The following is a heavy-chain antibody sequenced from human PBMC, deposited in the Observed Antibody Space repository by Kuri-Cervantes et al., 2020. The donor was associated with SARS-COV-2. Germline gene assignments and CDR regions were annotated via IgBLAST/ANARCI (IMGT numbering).Heavy chain of an antibody. CDR3: ARVAGEGPIYYYYMDV. D-gene: IGHD2-21*01. J-gene: IGHJ6*03. V-gene: IGHV3-21*01. CDR1: GFTFSSYA. CDR2: ISGSRSYI. Sequence: GESLKISCAASGFTFSSYAMSWVRQAPGKALEWISSISGSRSYIYYADSVRGRFTISRDNAKNSLSLQVNSLRVEDTAVYYCARVAGEGPIYYYYMDVWGKGTTVTVSS.